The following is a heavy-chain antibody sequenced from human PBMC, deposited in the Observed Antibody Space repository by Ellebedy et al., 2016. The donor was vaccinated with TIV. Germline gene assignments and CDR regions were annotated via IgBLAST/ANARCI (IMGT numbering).Heavy chain of an antibody. CDR3: ARVRQWLVY. Sequence: GSLRLSXTVSGGSISSYYWSWIRQPPGKGLEWIGYIYYSGSTNYNPSLKSRVTISVDTSKNQFSLKLSSVTAADTAVYYCARVRQWLVYWGQGTLVTVSS. CDR2: IYYSGST. CDR1: GGSISSYY. J-gene: IGHJ4*02. V-gene: IGHV4-59*01. D-gene: IGHD6-19*01.